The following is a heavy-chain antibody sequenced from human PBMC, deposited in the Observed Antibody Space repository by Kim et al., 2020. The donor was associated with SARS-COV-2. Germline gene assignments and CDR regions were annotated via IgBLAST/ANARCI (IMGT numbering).Heavy chain of an antibody. Sequence: YADSVKGRFTISRDNSKNTLYLQMNSLRAEDTAVYYCARDFRRSSSLFQHWGQGTLVTVSS. J-gene: IGHJ1*01. CDR3: ARDFRRSSSLFQH. V-gene: IGHV3-33*01. D-gene: IGHD6-13*01.